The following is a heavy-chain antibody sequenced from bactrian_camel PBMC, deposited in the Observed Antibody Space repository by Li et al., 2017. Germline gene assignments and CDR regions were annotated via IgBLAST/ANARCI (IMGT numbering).Heavy chain of an antibody. D-gene: IGHD7*01. Sequence: ESGGDLVQPGGSLRLSCEASGVTSSNHYMTWVRQAPGKGLEWVSGIDHDGSNSDYVDSVKGRFTISRDNAKNTVYLQMNSLKTEDTAVYYCATWWSVGFWGQGTQVTVS. CDR2: IDHDGSNS. CDR3: ATWWSVGF. CDR1: GVTSSNHY. J-gene: IGHJ6*01. V-gene: IGHV3-2*01.